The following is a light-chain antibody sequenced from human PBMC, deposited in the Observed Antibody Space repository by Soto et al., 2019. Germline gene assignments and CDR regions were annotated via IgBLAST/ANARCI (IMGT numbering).Light chain of an antibody. V-gene: IGKV3-15*01. Sequence: EIVLTQSPGTLSVSPGDRVTLSCRASQSISINLAWYQHKPGQAPRLLIHGASTRAAGFPARFSGSGSGTDFTLTISSLQSEDFAVYYCQQYDNWPWTFGQGTKVDI. J-gene: IGKJ1*01. CDR3: QQYDNWPWT. CDR2: GAS. CDR1: QSISIN.